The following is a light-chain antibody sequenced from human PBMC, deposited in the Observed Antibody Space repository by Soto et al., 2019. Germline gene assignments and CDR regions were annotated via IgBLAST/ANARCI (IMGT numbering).Light chain of an antibody. CDR3: SSFTSILGL. J-gene: IGLJ2*01. CDR2: DVS. V-gene: IGLV2-14*03. CDR1: VSEVAGYTY. Sequence: QSALTQPASASGSPGQSITISCTGAVSEVAGYTYVSWYQQHPGKGPKVIIYDVSNRPSGVSNRFSGSKSGTTASLTISGLQAEDEAAYYCSSFTSILGLFGGGTKLTVL.